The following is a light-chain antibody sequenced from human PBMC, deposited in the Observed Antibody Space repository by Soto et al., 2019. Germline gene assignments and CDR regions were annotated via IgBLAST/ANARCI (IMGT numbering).Light chain of an antibody. CDR3: SSYTSNTTPYV. Sequence: LTQPASVSGSPGQSIAISCTGTSSDVGAYNYVSWYQQHPGKVPKLVIYDVTNRPSGVSDRFSGSKSGNTASLTISGLQAEDEADYYCSSYTSNTTPYVFGTGTKVTVL. CDR1: SSDVGAYNY. CDR2: DVT. V-gene: IGLV2-14*01. J-gene: IGLJ1*01.